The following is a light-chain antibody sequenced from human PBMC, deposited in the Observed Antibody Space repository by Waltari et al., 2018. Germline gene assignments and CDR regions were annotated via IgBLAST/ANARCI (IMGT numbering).Light chain of an antibody. J-gene: IGLJ2*01. V-gene: IGLV2-14*01. CDR3: SSYTTSSTRVV. CDR2: EVS. CDR1: SSDVGVYNY. Sequence: QSALTQPASVSGSPGQSITISCTGSSSDVGVYNYVSWYQPHPGKAPNLLIYEVSYRPSGVSYRFSGSKSGNTASLTISGLQAEDEADYYCSSYTTSSTRVVFGGGTTVTVL.